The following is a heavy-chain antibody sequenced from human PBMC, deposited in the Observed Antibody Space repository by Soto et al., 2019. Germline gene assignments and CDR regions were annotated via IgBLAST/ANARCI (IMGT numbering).Heavy chain of an antibody. V-gene: IGHV3-30-3*01. Sequence: QVQLVESGGGVVQPGRSLRLSCAASGFTFSSYAMHWVRQAPGKGLEWVAVISYDGSNKYYADSVKGRFTISRDNSKNTLYLQMNSLRAEDTAVYYGARYREGYLSFRFDYWGQGTLVTVSS. D-gene: IGHD1-26*01. J-gene: IGHJ4*02. CDR1: GFTFSSYA. CDR3: ARYREGYLSFRFDY. CDR2: ISYDGSNK.